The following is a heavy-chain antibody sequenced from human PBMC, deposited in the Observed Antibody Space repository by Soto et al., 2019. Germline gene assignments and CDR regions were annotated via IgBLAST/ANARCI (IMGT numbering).Heavy chain of an antibody. V-gene: IGHV4-30-4*01. J-gene: IGHJ6*02. CDR3: ARSLDYYYHYGLDV. CDR1: GASISSSDHY. Sequence: QVQLQESGPGLVKPSQTLSLTCTVSGASISSSDHYWAWIRQPPGRGLEWIVHIYVTGTTYYNSSLKSRLSISVDTSRNQFSLWLNSVTAADTAVYFCARSLDYYYHYGLDVWGQGTTVIVSS. CDR2: IYVTGTT.